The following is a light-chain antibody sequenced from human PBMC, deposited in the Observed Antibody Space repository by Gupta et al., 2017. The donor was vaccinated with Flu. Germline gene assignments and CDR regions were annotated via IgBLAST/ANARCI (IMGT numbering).Light chain of an antibody. V-gene: IGLV1-51*01. J-gene: IGLJ3*02. CDR2: DNN. CDR3: GTWDSSLSAGV. Sequence: QSVLTQPPSVSAAPGQKVTISCYGSSSNIGNNYVSWYQQLPGTAPKLLIYDNNKRPSGIPDRFSGSKSGTSATLGITGLQTGDEADYYCGTWDSSLSAGVFGGGNKLTVL. CDR1: SSNIGNNY.